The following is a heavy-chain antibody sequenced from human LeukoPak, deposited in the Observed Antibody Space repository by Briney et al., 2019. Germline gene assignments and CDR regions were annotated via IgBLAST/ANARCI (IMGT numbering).Heavy chain of an antibody. CDR3: ARERTTGILNYYYYDMDV. CDR1: GYTFTSYG. CDR2: ISAYNGNT. J-gene: IGHJ6*02. Sequence: ASVKVSCKASGYTFTSYGISWVRQAPGQVLEWMGWISAYNGNTNYAQKLQGRVTMTTDTSTSTAYMELRSLRSDDTAVYYCARERTTGILNYYYYDMDVWGQGTTVTVSS. D-gene: IGHD1-14*01. V-gene: IGHV1-18*01.